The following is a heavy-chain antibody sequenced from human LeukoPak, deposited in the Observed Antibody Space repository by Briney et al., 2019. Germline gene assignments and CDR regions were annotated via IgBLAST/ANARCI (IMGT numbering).Heavy chain of an antibody. V-gene: IGHV3-7*01. CDR2: INQDGTEK. J-gene: IGHJ4*02. CDR3: ARDPSWGSSFDY. Sequence: PGGSLRLSCAASGFTFSSYWMSWVRQAPGEGLEWVAKINQDGTEKAYVDSVRGRFTISRDNSKNTLYLQMNSLRAEDTAVYYCARDPSWGSSFDYWGQGTLVTVSS. D-gene: IGHD7-27*01. CDR1: GFTFSSYW.